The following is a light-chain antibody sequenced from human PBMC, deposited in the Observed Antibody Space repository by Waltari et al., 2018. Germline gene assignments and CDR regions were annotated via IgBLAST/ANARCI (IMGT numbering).Light chain of an antibody. V-gene: IGKV1-NL1*01. J-gene: IGKJ1*01. Sequence: DIQLYQSPSYLSASVGDRVTTTCRASQDTTDVLAWYQQKPGKAPKLLIYAASRLETGVPSRFTCSGSGTLYTLTISGLQPEDFATYYCQHYRNTPLTFGQGTKVEVK. CDR2: AAS. CDR3: QHYRNTPLT. CDR1: QDTTDV.